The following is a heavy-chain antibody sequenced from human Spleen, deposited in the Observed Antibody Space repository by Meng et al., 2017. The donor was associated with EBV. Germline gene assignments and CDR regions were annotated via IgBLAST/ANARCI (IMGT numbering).Heavy chain of an antibody. D-gene: IGHD1-1*01. Sequence: VQLVQSGSELKKPGASVKVSCKASGYIFSNYALNWVRQAPGQGLEWMGWINTNTGIPTYAQDFTGRFVFSVDTSVTTAHLQINNLKPDDTAVYYCAAGNYFWGQGTLVTVSS. CDR3: AAGNYF. J-gene: IGHJ4*02. CDR2: INTNTGIP. CDR1: GYIFSNYA. V-gene: IGHV7-4-1*02.